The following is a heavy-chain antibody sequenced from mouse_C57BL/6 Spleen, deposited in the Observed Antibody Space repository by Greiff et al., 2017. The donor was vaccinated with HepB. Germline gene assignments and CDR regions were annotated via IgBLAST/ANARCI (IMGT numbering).Heavy chain of an antibody. J-gene: IGHJ1*03. CDR1: GFTFSDYY. CDR3: ARDHHYYGSSDGYFDV. D-gene: IGHD1-1*01. Sequence: EVKLMESEGGLVQPGSSMKLSCTASGFTFSDYYMAWVRQVPEKGLEWVANINYDGSSTYYLDSLKSRFIISRDNAKNILYLQMSSLKSEDTATYYCARDHHYYGSSDGYFDVWGTGTTVTVSS. CDR2: INYDGSST. V-gene: IGHV5-16*01.